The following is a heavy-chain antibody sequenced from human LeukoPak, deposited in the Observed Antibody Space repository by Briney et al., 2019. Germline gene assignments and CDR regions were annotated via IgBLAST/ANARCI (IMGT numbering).Heavy chain of an antibody. D-gene: IGHD3-10*01. V-gene: IGHV1-69*06. J-gene: IGHJ3*01. CDR2: IAPISGTP. CDR3: AREGEYYAESGNLIDAADV. Sequence: SVKVSCKASGGTFTHFVISWLRQAPGQGLEWMAGIAPISGTPVYAQKFQDRVNITADTSTNTAYMEMSSLTSEDTAMYYCAREGEYYAESGNLIDAADVWGQGTMVIVSA. CDR1: GGTFTHFV.